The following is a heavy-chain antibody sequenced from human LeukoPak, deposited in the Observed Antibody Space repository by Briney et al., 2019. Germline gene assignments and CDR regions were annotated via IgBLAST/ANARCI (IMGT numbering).Heavy chain of an antibody. D-gene: IGHD1-26*01. CDR3: ARSEVGATSGNDY. CDR2: INPNSGGT. J-gene: IGHJ4*02. CDR1: GYTFTGYY. Sequence: ASVKVSCKASGYTFTGYYMHWVRQAPGQGLEWMGRINPNSGGTNYAQKFQGRVTMTRDTSISTAYMELSRLRSDDTAVYYCARSEVGATSGNDYWGQGTLVTVSS. V-gene: IGHV1-2*02.